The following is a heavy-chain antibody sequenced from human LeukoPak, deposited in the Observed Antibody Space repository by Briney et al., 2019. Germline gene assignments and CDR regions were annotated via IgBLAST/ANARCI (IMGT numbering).Heavy chain of an antibody. D-gene: IGHD3-3*01. Sequence: ASVKVSCKASGYTFTSYGISWVRQAPGQGLEWMGWISAYNGNTNYAQKLQGRATMTTDTSTSTAYMELRSLRSDDTAVYYCARDRDFWSGYYNSEDYWGQGTLVTVSS. V-gene: IGHV1-18*01. CDR3: ARDRDFWSGYYNSEDY. CDR1: GYTFTSYG. J-gene: IGHJ4*02. CDR2: ISAYNGNT.